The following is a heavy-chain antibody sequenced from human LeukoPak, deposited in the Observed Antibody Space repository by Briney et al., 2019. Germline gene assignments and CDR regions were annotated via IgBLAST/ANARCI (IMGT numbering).Heavy chain of an antibody. CDR2: INGRSDKT. Sequence: PGGSLRLSCAASGFTFNKYDMTWARQAPGKGLEWVSPINGRSDKTYYTDSVKGRFVTSRDNYKDTLYLQINSLRAEDTALYYCAKGGWLDDLGQGALVTVSS. CDR1: GFTFNKYD. CDR3: AKGGWLDD. J-gene: IGHJ4*01. D-gene: IGHD6-19*01. V-gene: IGHV3-23*01.